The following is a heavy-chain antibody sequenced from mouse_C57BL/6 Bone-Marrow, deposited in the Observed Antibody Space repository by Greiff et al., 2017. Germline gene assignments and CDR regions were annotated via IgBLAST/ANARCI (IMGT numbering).Heavy chain of an antibody. Sequence: EVMLVESGGGLVKPGGSPKLSCAASGFTFSDYGMHWVRQAPEKGLEWVAYISSGSRTIYYADTVKGRFTISRDNAKNTLFLQMTSLRSEDTAMYYCARGGTLDYWGQGTSVTVSS. V-gene: IGHV5-17*01. CDR3: ARGGTLDY. J-gene: IGHJ4*01. D-gene: IGHD3-3*01. CDR1: GFTFSDYG. CDR2: ISSGSRTI.